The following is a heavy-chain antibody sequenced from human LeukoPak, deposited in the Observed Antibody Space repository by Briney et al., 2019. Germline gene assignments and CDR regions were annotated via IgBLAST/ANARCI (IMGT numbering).Heavy chain of an antibody. D-gene: IGHD5-12*01. V-gene: IGHV1-58*02. Sequence: SVKVSCKASGLTFSTSAMQWVRQTRGQGLEWIGWTVLGSGATNYAQSLTERVTITRDMSTSTAYMELSSLRSEDTAMYYCAAGFSNRGYIYWGQGTPVTVSS. CDR1: GLTFSTSA. CDR3: AAGFSNRGYIY. J-gene: IGHJ4*02. CDR2: TVLGSGAT.